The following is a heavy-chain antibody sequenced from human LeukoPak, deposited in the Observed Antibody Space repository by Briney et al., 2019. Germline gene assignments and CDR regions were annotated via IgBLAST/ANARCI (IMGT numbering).Heavy chain of an antibody. CDR2: IKQDGSAK. D-gene: IGHD6-13*01. CDR3: ARENPAAGSDY. CDR1: GFTFSSYW. V-gene: IGHV3-7*03. Sequence: GGSLRLSCVASGFTFSSYWMSWVRQAPGKGLEWVANIKQDGSAKYYVDSVKGRFTIPRDNTKNSLYLQMNSLRAEDTAVYYCARENPAAGSDYWGQGTLVTVSS. J-gene: IGHJ4*02.